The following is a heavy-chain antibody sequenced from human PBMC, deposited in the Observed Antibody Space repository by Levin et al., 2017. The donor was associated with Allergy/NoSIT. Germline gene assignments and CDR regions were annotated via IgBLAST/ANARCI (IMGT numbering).Heavy chain of an antibody. J-gene: IGHJ5*02. CDR3: ATSPLPFGRFDA. D-gene: IGHD1-14*01. CDR1: GGSISGFY. CDR2: VYGSGAT. V-gene: IGHV4-59*01. Sequence: SETLSLTCTVSGGSISGFYWSWIRQPPGKGLEWIGYVYGSGATNYNPSLKRRIAISLDTSKNQFSLRLRSVTAADTAVYYCATSPLPFGRFDAWGQGTLVTVSS.